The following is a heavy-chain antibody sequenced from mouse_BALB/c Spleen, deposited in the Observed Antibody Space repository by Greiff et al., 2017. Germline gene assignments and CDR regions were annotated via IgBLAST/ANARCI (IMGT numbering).Heavy chain of an antibody. J-gene: IGHJ1*01. CDR3: ARVIKDWYFDD. D-gene: IGHD2-4*01. CDR2: IHYSGST. V-gene: IGHV3-1*02. CDR1: GYSFTSGYS. Sequence: EVQLQESGPDLVKPSQSLSLSCTVSGYSFTSGYSWHWIRQFPGDKLEWMGYIHYSGSTNYNTSLKSRISITRDTSKNQFFLQLNSVTTEDTATCYCARVIKDWYFDDWGAGTTVTVSS.